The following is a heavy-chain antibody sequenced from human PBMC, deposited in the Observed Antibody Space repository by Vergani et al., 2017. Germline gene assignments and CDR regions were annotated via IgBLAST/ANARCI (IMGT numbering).Heavy chain of an antibody. Sequence: QVQLVESGGGVVQPGRSLRLSCAASGFTFSSYGMHWVRQAPGKGLEWVAVISYDGSNKYYADSVKGRFTISRDNSKNTLYLQMNSLRAEDTAVYYCAKEPSSAAVTSDYYYYYGMDVWGQGTTVTVSS. CDR1: GFTFSSYG. V-gene: IGHV3-30*18. CDR2: ISYDGSNK. J-gene: IGHJ6*02. CDR3: AKEPSSAAVTSDYYYYYGMDV. D-gene: IGHD4-11*01.